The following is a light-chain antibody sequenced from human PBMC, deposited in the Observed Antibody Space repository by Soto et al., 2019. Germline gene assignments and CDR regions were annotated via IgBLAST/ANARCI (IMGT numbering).Light chain of an antibody. Sequence: QSVRNQPASGSGAPVHSLTITCTGTSSDVGAYNYDSWYQQYPGEAPKVIIYDVSHRPAGVSNRFSGSKSGNTASLTISGLQTQDEADYYCSSYTSATTYVFGTGTRSPS. CDR2: DVS. J-gene: IGLJ1*01. CDR1: SSDVGAYNY. CDR3: SSYTSATTYV. V-gene: IGLV2-14*01.